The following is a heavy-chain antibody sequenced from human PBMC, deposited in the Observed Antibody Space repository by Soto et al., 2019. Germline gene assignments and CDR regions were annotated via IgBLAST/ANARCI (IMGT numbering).Heavy chain of an antibody. CDR3: ARHPPPDYYGSGSFNFDY. V-gene: IGHV4-31*03. D-gene: IGHD3-10*01. J-gene: IGHJ4*02. CDR1: GGSISSGGYY. CDR2: IYYSGST. Sequence: PSETLSLTCTVSGGSISSGGYYWSWIRQHPGKGLEWIGYIYYSGSTYYNPSLKSRVTISVDTSKNQFSLKLSSVTAADTAVYYCARHPPPDYYGSGSFNFDYWGQGTLVTVSS.